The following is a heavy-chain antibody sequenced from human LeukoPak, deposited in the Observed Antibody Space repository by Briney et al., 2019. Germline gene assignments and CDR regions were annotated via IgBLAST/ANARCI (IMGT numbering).Heavy chain of an antibody. Sequence: GGSLRLSCAAPGFTVSSNYMSWVRQAPGKGLEWVSVIYSGGSTYYADSVKGRFTISRDNSKNTLYLQMNSLRAEDTAVYYCARAAGSSPLCFDYWGQGTLVTVSS. CDR2: IYSGGST. CDR3: ARAAGSSPLCFDY. D-gene: IGHD6-13*01. J-gene: IGHJ4*02. CDR1: GFTVSSNY. V-gene: IGHV3-53*01.